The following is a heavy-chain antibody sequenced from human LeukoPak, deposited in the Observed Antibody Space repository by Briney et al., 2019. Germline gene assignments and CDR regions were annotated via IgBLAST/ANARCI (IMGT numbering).Heavy chain of an antibody. Sequence: PSETLSLTCTVSGGSINSYYWSWVRQPPGKGLEWIGYIYYSGSTNYSPSLKSRVTMSVDASKNQFSLKLSSVTDADTAVYYCARGRVVALKIYYMDVWGKGTTVTVSS. CDR1: GGSINSYY. CDR3: ARGRVVALKIYYMDV. V-gene: IGHV4-59*01. CDR2: IYYSGST. J-gene: IGHJ6*03. D-gene: IGHD3-3*01.